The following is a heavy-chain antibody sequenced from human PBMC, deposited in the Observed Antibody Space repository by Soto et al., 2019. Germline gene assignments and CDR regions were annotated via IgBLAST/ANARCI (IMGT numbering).Heavy chain of an antibody. D-gene: IGHD3-3*01. V-gene: IGHV1-24*01. CDR3: AGGYRVSWSRITIFGVVTRRAFDI. CDR2: FDPEDGET. J-gene: IGHJ3*02. CDR1: GYTLTELS. Sequence: ASVKVSCKVSGYTLTELSMHWVRQAPGKGLEWMGGFDPEDGETIYAQKFQGRVTMTEDTSTDTAYMELSSLRSEDTAVYYCAGGYRVSWSRITIFGVVTRRAFDIWGQGTMVTVSS.